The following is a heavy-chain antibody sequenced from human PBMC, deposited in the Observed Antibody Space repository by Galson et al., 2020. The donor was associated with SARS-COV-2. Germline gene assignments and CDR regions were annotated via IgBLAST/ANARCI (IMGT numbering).Heavy chain of an antibody. CDR2: IYYSGST. CDR1: GGSISSYY. CDR3: ARTPPDYYGMDV. V-gene: IGHV4-59*01. Sequence: SETLSLTCTVSGGSISSYYWSWIRQPPGKGLEWIGYIYYSGSTNYNPSLKSRVTISVDTSKNQFSLKLSSVTAADTAVYYCARTPPDYYGMDVWGQGTTVTVSS. J-gene: IGHJ6*02.